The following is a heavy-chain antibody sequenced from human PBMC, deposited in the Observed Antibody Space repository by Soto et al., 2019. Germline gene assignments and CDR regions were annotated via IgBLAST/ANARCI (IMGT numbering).Heavy chain of an antibody. D-gene: IGHD6-13*01. J-gene: IGHJ4*02. Sequence: QAQVVQSGAEVRKPGSSVKLSCKASEGTFNSYAIAWVRQAPGQGLEWMGGIIPYYNTLNYAQKFQDRVTITADDSTNTVYMELRSLSSDDTAVYFFASGASRWYPYFFDSWAQGTLVTVSS. CDR2: IIPYYNTL. V-gene: IGHV1-69*01. CDR3: ASGASRWYPYFFDS. CDR1: EGTFNSYA.